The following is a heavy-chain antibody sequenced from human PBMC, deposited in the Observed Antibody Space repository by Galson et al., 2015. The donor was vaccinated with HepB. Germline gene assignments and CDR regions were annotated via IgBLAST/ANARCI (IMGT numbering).Heavy chain of an antibody. V-gene: IGHV1-69*04. CDR2: IIPILGIA. J-gene: IGHJ2*01. CDR3: ASCMVRPDWYFDL. D-gene: IGHD3-10*01. CDR1: GGTFSSYA. Sequence: SVKVSCKASGGTFSSYAISWVRQAPGQGLEWMGRIIPILGIANYAQKFQGRVTITADKSTSTAYMELSSLRSEDTAVYYCASCMVRPDWYFDLWGRGTLVTVSS.